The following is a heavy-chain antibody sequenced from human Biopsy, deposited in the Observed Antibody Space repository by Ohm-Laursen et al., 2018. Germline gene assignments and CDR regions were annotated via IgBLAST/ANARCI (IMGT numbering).Heavy chain of an antibody. CDR1: GESFNGYY. J-gene: IGHJ6*02. CDR2: INHSGRT. V-gene: IGHV4-34*01. CDR3: VRGVDYYDPYYYYALDV. Sequence: SQTLSLTWAVYGESFNGYYWSWIRQTPGKGLGWIGEINHSGRTNYNPSLKSRVTISVDTSKNQFSLKVRSVTAADTAVYYCVRGVDYYDPYYYYALDVWGQGTTVTVSS. D-gene: IGHD3-22*01.